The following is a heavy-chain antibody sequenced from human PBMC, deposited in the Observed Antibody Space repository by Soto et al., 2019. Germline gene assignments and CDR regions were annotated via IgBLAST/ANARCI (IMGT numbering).Heavy chain of an antibody. CDR2: INPSGGHT. D-gene: IGHD2-21*02. J-gene: IGHJ4*02. Sequence: QVQLMQSGAEVKKPGASVKVSCKASGNTFTNYYIHWVRQAPGQGLEWMGTINPSGGHTTYSQNFKGRVTRTRDTSTSTLYMELTSLTSDDTAVYYCARVGHVVVVTAAFDYWGQGTLVTVSS. CDR3: ARVGHVVVVTAAFDY. V-gene: IGHV1-46*01. CDR1: GNTFTNYY.